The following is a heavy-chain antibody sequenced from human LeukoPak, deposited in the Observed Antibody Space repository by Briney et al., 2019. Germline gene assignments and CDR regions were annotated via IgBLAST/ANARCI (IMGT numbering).Heavy chain of an antibody. Sequence: SETLSLTCTVSGGSFSSYYWSWIRQPPGKGLEWIGYIYYSGSTTYNPSLKSRVTISVDTSKNQFSLKLSSVTAADTAVYYCTRQRRARIVGATTYYYYYYMDVWGKGTTVTVSS. CDR2: IYYSGST. J-gene: IGHJ6*03. CDR1: GGSFSSYY. CDR3: TRQRRARIVGATTYYYYYYMDV. D-gene: IGHD1-26*01. V-gene: IGHV4-59*01.